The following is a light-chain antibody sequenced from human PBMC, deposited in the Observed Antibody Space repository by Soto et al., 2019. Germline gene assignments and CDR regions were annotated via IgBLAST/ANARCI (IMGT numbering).Light chain of an antibody. CDR3: QQYDNLFT. Sequence: DIPMTQSPSSLSASVGDRVTITCQASQDIDSYLNWYQQKPGKAPKLLIYDASKLETGVPSRFSGSGSGTDFTLIISSLQPDDIATYYCQQYDNLFTFGPGTRVNIK. CDR2: DAS. J-gene: IGKJ3*01. V-gene: IGKV1-33*01. CDR1: QDIDSY.